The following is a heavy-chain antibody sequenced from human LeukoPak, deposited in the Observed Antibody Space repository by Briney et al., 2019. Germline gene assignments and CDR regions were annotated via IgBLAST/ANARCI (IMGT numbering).Heavy chain of an antibody. J-gene: IGHJ4*02. Sequence: SVKVSCKASGGTFSSYAISWVRQAPGQGLEWMGGIIPIFGTANYAQKFQGRVTITADESTSTAYMELSSLRSEDTVVYYCARVYSSGWYEGTFDYWGQGTLVTVSS. CDR3: ARVYSSGWYEGTFDY. D-gene: IGHD6-19*01. V-gene: IGHV1-69*01. CDR2: IIPIFGTA. CDR1: GGTFSSYA.